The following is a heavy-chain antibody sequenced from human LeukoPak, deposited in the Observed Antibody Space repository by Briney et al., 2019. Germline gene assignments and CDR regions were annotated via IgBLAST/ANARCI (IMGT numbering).Heavy chain of an antibody. CDR1: GFTFSSYS. D-gene: IGHD2-15*01. CDR3: ARALPWLILLY. J-gene: IGHJ4*02. V-gene: IGHV3-48*04. CDR2: ISSSGSTI. Sequence: PGGSLRLSCAASGFTFSSYSMNWVRQAPGKGLEWVSYISSSGSTIYYADSVKGRFTISRDNAKNSLYLQMNSLRAEDTAVYYCARALPWLILLYWGQGTLVTVSS.